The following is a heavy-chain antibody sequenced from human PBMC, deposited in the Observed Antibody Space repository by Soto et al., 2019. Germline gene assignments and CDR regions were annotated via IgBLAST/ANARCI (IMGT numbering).Heavy chain of an antibody. CDR2: ISYDGSNK. Sequence: QVQLVESGGGVVQPGRSLRLSCAASGFTFSSYAMHWVRQAPGKGLEWVAVISYDGSNKYYADSVKGRFTISRDNSKNTLYLQMNILRAEDTAVYYCARTSRRIAAAGIDYWCQGTLVTVSS. J-gene: IGHJ4*02. D-gene: IGHD6-13*01. V-gene: IGHV3-30-3*01. CDR3: ARTSRRIAAAGIDY. CDR1: GFTFSSYA.